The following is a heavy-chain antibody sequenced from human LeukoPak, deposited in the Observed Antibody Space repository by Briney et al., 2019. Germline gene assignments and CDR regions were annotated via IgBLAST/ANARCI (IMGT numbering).Heavy chain of an antibody. V-gene: IGHV3-30*03. CDR1: GSTLSSYG. Sequence: GGSLRLSCAASGSTLSSYGMHWVRQAPGKGLEWVAVISYDGSNKYYADSVKGRFTIPRDNSKNTLYLQMNSLRAEDTAVYYCATSSGYSYGSFDYWGQGTLVTVSS. CDR3: ATSSGYSYGSFDY. CDR2: ISYDGSNK. D-gene: IGHD5-18*01. J-gene: IGHJ4*02.